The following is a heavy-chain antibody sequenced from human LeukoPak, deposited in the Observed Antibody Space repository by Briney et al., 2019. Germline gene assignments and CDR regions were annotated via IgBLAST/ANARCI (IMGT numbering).Heavy chain of an antibody. CDR1: GGSISNYY. J-gene: IGHJ4*02. Sequence: PSETLSLTCTVSGGSISNYYWTWIRQPPVKGLEWIGYVYYTGSTNYNPSLKSRVTISLDRSKNQFSLKLRSATAADTAVYYCARFSWYIDYWGQGILVTVSS. CDR3: ARFSWYIDY. CDR2: VYYTGST. V-gene: IGHV4-59*01.